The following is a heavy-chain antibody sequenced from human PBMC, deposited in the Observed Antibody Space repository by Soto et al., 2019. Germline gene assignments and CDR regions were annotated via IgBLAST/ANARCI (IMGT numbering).Heavy chain of an antibody. J-gene: IGHJ4*02. CDR1: GYSFRSYG. CDR2: VSGYNYNT. V-gene: IGHV1-18*01. D-gene: IGHD6-19*01. Sequence: ASVKVSCKASGYSFRSYGINWVRQAPGQGLEWIGWVSGYNYNTKYAQKLQGRITVTTDTSTNTAYMELRSLRSDDTAVYYCGRSPSILGAGWSDYWGRGTLVTVSS. CDR3: GRSPSILGAGWSDY.